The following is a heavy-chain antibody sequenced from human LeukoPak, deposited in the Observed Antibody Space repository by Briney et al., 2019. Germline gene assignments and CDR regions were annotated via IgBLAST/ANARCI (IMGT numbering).Heavy chain of an antibody. CDR3: ATRRGLYYYYGMDV. CDR1: GYTLTELS. CDR2: FDPEDGET. J-gene: IGHJ6*02. Sequence: ASVKVSCKVSGYTLTELSMHWVRQAPGKGLEWMGGFDPEDGETIYAQKFQGRVTMTEDTSTDAAYMELSSLRSEDTAVYYCATRRGLYYYYGMDVWGQGTTVTVSS. V-gene: IGHV1-24*01.